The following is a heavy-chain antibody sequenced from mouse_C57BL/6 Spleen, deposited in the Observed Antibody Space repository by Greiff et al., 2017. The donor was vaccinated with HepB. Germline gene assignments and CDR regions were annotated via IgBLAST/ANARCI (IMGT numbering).Heavy chain of an antibody. J-gene: IGHJ3*01. V-gene: IGHV10-1*01. D-gene: IGHD2-3*01. Sequence: EVKVEESGGGLVQPKGSLKLSCAASGFSFNTYAMNWVRQAPGKGLEWVARIRSKSNNYATYYADSVKDRFTISRDDSESMLYLQMNNLKTEDTAMYYCVSGYDAYLDLWFAYWGQGTLVTVSA. CDR2: IRSKSNNYAT. CDR1: GFSFNTYA. CDR3: VSGYDAYLDLWFAY.